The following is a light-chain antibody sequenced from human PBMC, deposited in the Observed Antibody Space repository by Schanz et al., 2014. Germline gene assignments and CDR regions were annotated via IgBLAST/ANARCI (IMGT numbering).Light chain of an antibody. J-gene: IGKJ2*01. CDR3: QQYNSYSYT. CDR2: DAS. Sequence: PITQSPSTLSASVGDRVTITCRASQSISSWLAWYQQKPGKAPKLLIYDASSLESGVPSRFSGSGSGTEFTLTISSLQPDDFATYYCQQYNSYSYTFGQGTKLEIK. V-gene: IGKV1-5*01. CDR1: QSISSW.